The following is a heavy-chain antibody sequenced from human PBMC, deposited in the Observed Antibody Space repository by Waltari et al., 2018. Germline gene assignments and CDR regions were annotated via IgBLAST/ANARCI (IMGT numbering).Heavy chain of an antibody. CDR2: INHSGST. V-gene: IGHV4-34*01. CDR1: GGSFSGYY. J-gene: IGHJ6*02. CDR3: ARARLGQRYYYYYGMDV. D-gene: IGHD3-9*01. Sequence: QVQLQQWGAGLLKPSETLSLTCAVYGGSFSGYYWSWIRQPPGKGLEWIGEINHSGSTNYNPSLKSRVTISVDTSKNQFSLKLSSVTAADTAVYYCARARLGQRYYYYYGMDVWGQGTTVTVSS.